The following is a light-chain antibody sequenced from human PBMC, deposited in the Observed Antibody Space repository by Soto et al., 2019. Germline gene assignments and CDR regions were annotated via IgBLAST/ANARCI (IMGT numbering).Light chain of an antibody. CDR1: SSDVENYKL. Sequence: QSALNQPASVSGSHGKSVTISCTATSSDVENYKLVSWYQQHPGKAPKLIIYEVSKRPSGVSNRFSGSKSANTASLIISGLQPEDEADYYCCSTVRGSVFGTGTKVTVL. CDR2: EVS. CDR3: CSTVRGSV. V-gene: IGLV2-23*02. J-gene: IGLJ1*01.